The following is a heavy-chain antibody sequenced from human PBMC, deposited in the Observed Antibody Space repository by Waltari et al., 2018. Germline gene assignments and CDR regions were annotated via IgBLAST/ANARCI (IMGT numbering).Heavy chain of an antibody. V-gene: IGHV4-39*01. CDR3: AREKVAALYGMDV. D-gene: IGHD6-25*01. Sequence: QMQLQESGPGLVKPPETLSLTCTVSGGPISRSSYFWAWIRQPPGKGLEWFVSFYYGGNTYYNPSLKSRVTISVDKSKNQFSLNLSSVTTADTSVYYCAREKVAALYGMDVWGQGTTVIVSS. J-gene: IGHJ6*02. CDR2: FYYGGNT. CDR1: GGPISRSSYF.